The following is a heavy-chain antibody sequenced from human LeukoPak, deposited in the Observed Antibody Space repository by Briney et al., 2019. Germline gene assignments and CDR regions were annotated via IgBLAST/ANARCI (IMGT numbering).Heavy chain of an antibody. V-gene: IGHV3-7*01. CDR1: GISLSSLW. J-gene: IGHJ2*01. CDR2: MRQDGSDE. CDR3: AGGQGWHFDL. Sequence: GGSLRLSCAASGISLSSLWMSWFRQAPGKGLEWVADMRQDGSDEHYVASVKGRFTISRDSTSLFLQMNSLRAEDTAVYYCAGGQGWHFDLWGRGTLITVSS. D-gene: IGHD2-15*01.